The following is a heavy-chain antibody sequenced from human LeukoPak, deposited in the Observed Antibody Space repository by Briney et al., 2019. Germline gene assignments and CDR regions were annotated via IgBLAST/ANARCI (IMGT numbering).Heavy chain of an antibody. CDR3: ARPYFFGSGLYFDY. J-gene: IGHJ4*02. CDR1: GVSLSTRAGG. V-gene: IGHV2-5*02. CDR2: VYWDDDK. D-gene: IGHD3-10*01. Sequence: VSGPTLVNRTQTLTLTCTFSGVSLSTRAGGVGWIRQPPGQALEWLTHVYWDDDKRYSPSLKTRLTITKDTSKTPVVRTMTNMDPVDTATYFCARPYFFGSGLYFDYWGQGSLVTVSS.